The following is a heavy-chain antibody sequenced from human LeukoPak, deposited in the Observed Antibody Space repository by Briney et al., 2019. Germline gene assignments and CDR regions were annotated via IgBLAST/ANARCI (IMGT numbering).Heavy chain of an antibody. V-gene: IGHV3-43D*03. CDR3: AKDGWVRSYYYYYYMDV. J-gene: IGHJ6*03. CDR1: GFTFDDYA. Sequence: GGSLRLSCAASGFTFDDYAMHWVRQAPGKGLEWVSLISWDGGSTYYADSVKGRFTTSRDNSKNSLYLQMNSLRAEDTALYYCAKDGWVRSYYYYYYMDVWGKGTTVTVSS. CDR2: ISWDGGST. D-gene: IGHD3-10*01.